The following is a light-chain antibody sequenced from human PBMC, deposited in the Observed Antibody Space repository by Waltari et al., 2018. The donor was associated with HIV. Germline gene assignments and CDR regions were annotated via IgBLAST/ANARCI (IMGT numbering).Light chain of an antibody. J-gene: IGKJ2*01. CDR3: QQSYSTPPMYT. CDR2: GAS. CDR1: QSISNH. V-gene: IGKV1-39*01. Sequence: DIQMTPSPSPLSASVRDRVTITCRASQSISNHLNWYQQKPGKAPKLLIYGASNLQSEVPPRFSGSGSGTDFALTISSLQPEDFATYYCQQSYSTPPMYTFGQGTKLEIK.